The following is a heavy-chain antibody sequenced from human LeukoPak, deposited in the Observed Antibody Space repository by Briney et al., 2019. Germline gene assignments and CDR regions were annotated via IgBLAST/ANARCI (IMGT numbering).Heavy chain of an antibody. CDR1: GFTVSSYW. J-gene: IGHJ6*04. CDR2: IKQDGSEE. V-gene: IGHV3-7*03. Sequence: PGGSLRLSCAPSGFTVSSYWISWVRQAPGKGLEWVANIKQDGSEEYYVDSVKGRFTISRDNAKNSLYLQMNSLRAEDTAVYYCARKAYGLDVWGKGTTVTVSS. CDR3: ARKAYGLDV.